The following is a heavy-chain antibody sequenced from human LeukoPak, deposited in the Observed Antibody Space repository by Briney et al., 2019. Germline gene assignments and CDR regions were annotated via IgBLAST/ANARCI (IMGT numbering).Heavy chain of an antibody. Sequence: SVKVSCKASGFTFTDSVMQWVRQARGQRLEWIGWIVVGSGNTNYAQKFQERVTITRDMSTSTAYMELSSLRSEDTAVYYCARVRDGYNDAYGIWGQGTMVTVPS. J-gene: IGHJ3*02. D-gene: IGHD5-24*01. CDR3: ARVRDGYNDAYGI. V-gene: IGHV1-58*02. CDR2: IVVGSGNT. CDR1: GFTFTDSV.